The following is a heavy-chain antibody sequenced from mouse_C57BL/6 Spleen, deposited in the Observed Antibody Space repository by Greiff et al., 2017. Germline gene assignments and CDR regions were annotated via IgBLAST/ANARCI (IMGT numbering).Heavy chain of an antibody. Sequence: QVQLKESGPELVKPGASVKISCKASGYAFSSSWMNWVKPRPGKGLEWIGRIYPGDGDTNYNGKFKGKATLTADTSSSTAYMQLSSLTSEDSAVYFCAREDYDGGNAMDYWGQGTSVTVSS. D-gene: IGHD2-4*01. CDR3: AREDYDGGNAMDY. CDR1: GYAFSSSW. CDR2: IYPGDGDT. J-gene: IGHJ4*01. V-gene: IGHV1-82*01.